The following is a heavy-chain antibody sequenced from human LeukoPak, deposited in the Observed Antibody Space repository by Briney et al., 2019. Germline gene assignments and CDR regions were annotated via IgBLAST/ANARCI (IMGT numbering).Heavy chain of an antibody. D-gene: IGHD6-13*01. V-gene: IGHV4-39*07. CDR3: ARGTTSSWYPRYDY. CDR1: GGSISSSSYY. J-gene: IGHJ4*02. Sequence: SETLSLTCTVSGGSISSSSYYWSWIRQPPGKGLEWIGEINHSGSTNYNPSLKSRVTISVDTSKNQFSLKLSSVTAADTAVYYCARGTTSSWYPRYDYWGQGTLVTVSS. CDR2: INHSGST.